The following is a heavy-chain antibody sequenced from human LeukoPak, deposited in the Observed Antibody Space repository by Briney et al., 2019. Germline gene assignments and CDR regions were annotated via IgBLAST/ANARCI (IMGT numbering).Heavy chain of an antibody. D-gene: IGHD1-26*01. Sequence: LEWIGEINHSGSTNYNPSLKSRVTISVDTSKNQFSLKLSSVTAADTAVYYCARDIRGVSYWGQGTLVTVSS. CDR2: INHSGST. J-gene: IGHJ4*02. V-gene: IGHV4-34*01. CDR3: ARDIRGVSY.